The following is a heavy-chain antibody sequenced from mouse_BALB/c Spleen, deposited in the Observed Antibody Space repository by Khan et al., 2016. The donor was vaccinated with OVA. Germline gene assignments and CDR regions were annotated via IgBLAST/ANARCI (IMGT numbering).Heavy chain of an antibody. CDR2: ISCYNGFT. D-gene: IGHD2-3*01. Sequence: LVKTGASVKISCKASGYSFAAYYMNWVRQSHGKSLEWIGYISCYNGFTSYNQNFKDKATLTVDTSSNAAYMQFNSLTSEDSAVYYCIRWDGYYAMDYWGQGTSVTVSS. CDR1: GYSFAAYY. J-gene: IGHJ4*01. CDR3: IRWDGYYAMDY. V-gene: IGHV1S34*01.